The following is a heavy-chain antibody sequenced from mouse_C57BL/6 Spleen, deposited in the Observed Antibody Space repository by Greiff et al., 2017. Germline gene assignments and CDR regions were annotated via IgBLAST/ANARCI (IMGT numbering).Heavy chain of an antibody. CDR3: ARRAYYAMDY. CDR1: GFTFSDYG. J-gene: IGHJ4*01. Sequence: EVQLVESGGGLVKPGGSLKLSCAASGFTFSDYGMHWVRQAPEKGLEWVAYSSSGSSTIYYADTVKGRFTISRDNAKNTLFLQMTSLRSEDTAMYYCARRAYYAMDYWGQGTSVTVAS. CDR2: SSSGSSTI. V-gene: IGHV5-17*01. D-gene: IGHD3-3*01.